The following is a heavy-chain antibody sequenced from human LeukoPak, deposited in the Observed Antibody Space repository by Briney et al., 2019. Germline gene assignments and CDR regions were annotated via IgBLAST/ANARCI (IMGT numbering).Heavy chain of an antibody. Sequence: TGGSLRLSCAASGFTFSSYAMSWVRQAPGKGLEWVSAISGSGGSTYYADSVKGRFTISRDNSKNTLYLQMNSLSAEDTAVYYCAIARKGIAQNYFDYWGQGTLVTVSS. CDR2: ISGSGGST. V-gene: IGHV3-23*01. D-gene: IGHD1-14*01. J-gene: IGHJ4*02. CDR3: AIARKGIAQNYFDY. CDR1: GFTFSSYA.